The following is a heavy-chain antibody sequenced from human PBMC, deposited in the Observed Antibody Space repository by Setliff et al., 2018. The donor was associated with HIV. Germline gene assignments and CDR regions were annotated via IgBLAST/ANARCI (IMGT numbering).Heavy chain of an antibody. CDR3: ATSPAGEILGSRPFYFDY. D-gene: IGHD3-10*01. J-gene: IGHJ4*02. CDR2: IYYSGST. Sequence: KTSETLSLTCTVSGDSINSGNYYWSWIRQHPGKGLEWIGYIYYSGSTYYGPSLKSRVTISEDTSKNQFSLKMRSVTAADTAVYYCATSPAGEILGSRPFYFDYWGQGTLVTVSS. V-gene: IGHV4-31*03. CDR1: GDSINSGNYY.